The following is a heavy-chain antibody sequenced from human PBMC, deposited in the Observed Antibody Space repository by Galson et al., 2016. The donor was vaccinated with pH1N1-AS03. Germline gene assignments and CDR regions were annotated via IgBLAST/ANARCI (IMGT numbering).Heavy chain of an antibody. V-gene: IGHV3-11*04. D-gene: IGHD3-3*01. CDR1: GFTFSDNH. CDR3: ARIYAAYDFWSGLLY. Sequence: SLRLSCAASGFTFSDNHMSWIRQAPGRGLEYIGYISESGSGTVYRDSVKGRFTISRDNAKNSLYLQMNSLRADDTAVYYCARIYAAYDFWSGLLYWGQGTLVTVSS. J-gene: IGHJ4*02. CDR2: ISESGSGT.